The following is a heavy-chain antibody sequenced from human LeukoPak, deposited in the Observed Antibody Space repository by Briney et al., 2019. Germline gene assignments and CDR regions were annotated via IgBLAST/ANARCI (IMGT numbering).Heavy chain of an antibody. CDR3: ARDLSGGYSLDY. CDR2: ILYDGSNN. CDR1: GFTFSNHA. D-gene: IGHD3-22*01. Sequence: GGSLRLSCAASGFTFSNHAMHWVRQAPGKGLEWVAVILYDGSNNFYADSVKGRFTISRDNSKSTLYLQMNSLRGDDTAVYYCARDLSGGYSLDYWGQGTLVTVSS. J-gene: IGHJ4*02. V-gene: IGHV3-30-3*01.